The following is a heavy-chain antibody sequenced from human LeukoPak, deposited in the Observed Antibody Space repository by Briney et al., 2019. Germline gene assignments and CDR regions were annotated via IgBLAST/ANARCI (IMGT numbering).Heavy chain of an antibody. CDR1: GFTFSSYS. J-gene: IGHJ3*02. D-gene: IGHD4-17*01. Sequence: GGSLRLSCAASGFTFSSYSMNWVRQAPGKGLEWVSYISSSGSTIYYAGSVKGRFTISRDNAKNSLYLQMNSLRAEDTAVYYCARDLRVFDYGDHGFAFDIWGQGTMVTVSS. CDR2: ISSSGSTI. V-gene: IGHV3-48*04. CDR3: ARDLRVFDYGDHGFAFDI.